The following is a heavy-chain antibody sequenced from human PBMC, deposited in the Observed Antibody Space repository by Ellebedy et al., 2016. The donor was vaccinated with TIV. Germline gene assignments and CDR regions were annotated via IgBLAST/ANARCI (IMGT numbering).Heavy chain of an antibody. CDR1: GYSISSGNY. V-gene: IGHV4-38-2*02. J-gene: IGHJ3*02. CDR3: ATFRNLDGFDI. CDR2: MYHSGST. Sequence: SETLSLTCTVSGYSISSGNYWGWIRQPPGKGLEWLGSMYHSGSTYYNPSLKRRVTISVDMFKNQLSLKLSSVTAADTAVYYCATFRNLDGFDIWGQGTMVTVSS.